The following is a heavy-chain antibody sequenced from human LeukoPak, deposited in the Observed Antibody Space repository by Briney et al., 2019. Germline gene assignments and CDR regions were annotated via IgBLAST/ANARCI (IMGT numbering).Heavy chain of an antibody. V-gene: IGHV4-30-4*01. J-gene: IGHJ3*02. Sequence: SETLSLTCTVSGGSISSGDYYWSWIRQPPGKGLEWIGYIYYDESTYYYPSLKSRITISVDTYKNQFSLRLRSVTAADTAVYYCADLGGETEAFHIWGQGTLVTVSS. CDR2: IYYDEST. D-gene: IGHD3-16*01. CDR3: ADLGGETEAFHI. CDR1: GGSISSGDYY.